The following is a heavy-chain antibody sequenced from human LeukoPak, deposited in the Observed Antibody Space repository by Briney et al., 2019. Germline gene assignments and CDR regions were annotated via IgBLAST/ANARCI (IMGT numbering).Heavy chain of an antibody. Sequence: GATATVSCKASGGASGGTFNTYVIHWLRQAPGQGLEWVGGIVPIFRRANYAQKFQRRVTIIADEPTSTVYMELSGRRAEDSAVYYCARKSQLGSSYWNAFDIWGQGTMVTVSS. CDR2: IVPIFRRA. CDR3: ARKSQLGSSYWNAFDI. D-gene: IGHD3-10*01. V-gene: IGHV1-69*01. CDR1: GGTFNTYV. J-gene: IGHJ3*02.